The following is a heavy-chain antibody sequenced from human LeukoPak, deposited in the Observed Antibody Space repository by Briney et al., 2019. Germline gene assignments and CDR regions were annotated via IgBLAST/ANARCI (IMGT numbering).Heavy chain of an antibody. CDR3: ARGLDSSSSGSGGEKYYFDY. CDR1: GGSFSGYY. Sequence: SETLSLTCAVYGGSFSGYYWSWIRQPPGKGLEWIGEINHSGSTNYNPSLKSRVTISVDTSKNQFSLKLSSVTAADTAAYCCARGLDSSSSGSGGEKYYFDYWGRGTLVTVSS. CDR2: INHSGST. V-gene: IGHV4-34*01. J-gene: IGHJ4*02. D-gene: IGHD6-6*01.